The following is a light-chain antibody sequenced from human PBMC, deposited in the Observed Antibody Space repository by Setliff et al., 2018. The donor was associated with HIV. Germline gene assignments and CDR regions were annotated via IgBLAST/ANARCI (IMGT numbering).Light chain of an antibody. CDR3: CSYAGSYTSLYV. Sequence: QSVLAQPPSVSGSPGQSVTISCTGTSSDVGSYNYVSWYQHLPGKAPKLMIYDVTKRPSGVPDRFSGSKSGNTASLTISGLQSEDEADYYYCSYAGSYTSLYVFGTGTKV. J-gene: IGLJ1*01. CDR1: SSDVGSYNY. V-gene: IGLV2-11*01. CDR2: DVT.